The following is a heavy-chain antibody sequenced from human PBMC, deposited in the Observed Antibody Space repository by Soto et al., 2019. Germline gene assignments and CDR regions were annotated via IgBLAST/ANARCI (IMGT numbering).Heavy chain of an antibody. Sequence: GASVKVTCKASGGTFSSYAISWVRQAPGHGLEWMGGIIPIFGTANYAQKFQGRVTITADESTSTAYMELSSLRSEDTAVYYCASRIAARPHYYYGMDVWGQGTTVTVSS. CDR1: GGTFSSYA. J-gene: IGHJ6*02. CDR2: IIPIFGTA. CDR3: ASRIAARPHYYYGMDV. V-gene: IGHV1-69*13. D-gene: IGHD6-6*01.